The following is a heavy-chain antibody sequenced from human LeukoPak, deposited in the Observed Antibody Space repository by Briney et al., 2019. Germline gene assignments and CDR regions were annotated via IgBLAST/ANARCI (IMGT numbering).Heavy chain of an antibody. D-gene: IGHD2-2*01. J-gene: IGHJ3*02. V-gene: IGHV1-69*04. CDR2: IIPILGIA. Sequence: GASVKVSCKASGGTFSSYAISWVRQAPGQGLEWMGRIIPILGIANYAQKFQGRVTITADESTSTAYMELSSLRSEDTAVYYCARDGVVVVPAPADAFDIWGQGTMVTVSS. CDR3: ARDGVVVVPAPADAFDI. CDR1: GGTFSSYA.